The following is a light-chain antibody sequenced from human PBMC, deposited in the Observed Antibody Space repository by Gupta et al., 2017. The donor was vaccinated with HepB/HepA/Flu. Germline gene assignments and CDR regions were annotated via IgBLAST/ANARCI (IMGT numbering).Light chain of an antibody. CDR2: VNN. V-gene: IGLV1-44*01. CDR1: SSNTGSHT. J-gene: IGLJ1*01. CDR3: VGSDTSINADV. Sequence: QSALTQPPSASATPGQSVTISCSGSSSNTGSHTPYCDQQLPGTAPNILIYVNNQPPSGVAARFFCANTGSYASPAASGVRSEDDADDYCVGSDTSINADVFGKGTKVTVL.